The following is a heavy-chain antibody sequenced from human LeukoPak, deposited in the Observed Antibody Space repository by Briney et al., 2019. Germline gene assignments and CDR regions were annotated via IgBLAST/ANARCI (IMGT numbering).Heavy chain of an antibody. V-gene: IGHV4-34*01. J-gene: IGHJ4*02. CDR2: INHSGST. CDR3: ASPHPSGWSY. CDR1: GGSFSGYY. D-gene: IGHD6-19*01. Sequence: PSETLSLTCAVYGGSFSGYYWSWIRQPPGKGLEWIGEINHSGSTNYNPSLKSRVTISVDTSKNQFSLKMSSVTAADTAMYYCASPHPSGWSYWGQGTLVTVSS.